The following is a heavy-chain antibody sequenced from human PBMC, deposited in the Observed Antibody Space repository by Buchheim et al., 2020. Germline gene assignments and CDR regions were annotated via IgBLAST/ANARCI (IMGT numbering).Heavy chain of an antibody. CDR1: GGSISSGGYY. J-gene: IGHJ6*02. CDR3: ATLMVVVAATHGGATKNYYYGMDV. Sequence: QVQLQESGPGLVKPSQTLSLTCTVSGGSISSGGYYWSWIRQHPGKGLEWIGYIYYSGSTYYNPSLKSRVTISVDKSKNQFSLKLSSVTAADTAVYYCATLMVVVAATHGGATKNYYYGMDVWGQGTT. CDR2: IYYSGST. D-gene: IGHD2-15*01. V-gene: IGHV4-31*09.